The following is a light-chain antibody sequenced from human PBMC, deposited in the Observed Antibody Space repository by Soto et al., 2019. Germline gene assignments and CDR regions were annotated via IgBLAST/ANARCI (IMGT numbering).Light chain of an antibody. CDR1: QSFSGH. CDR3: QQRSNWPFSLT. J-gene: IGKJ4*01. Sequence: EIVLTQSPATLSLSPGERATLSCRASQSFSGHLAWYQQKPGQAPRLLIYDASNRAAGIPARFSGSGSGTDFTLTISSLEPEDFVLYYCQQRSNWPFSLTFGGGTKVEI. CDR2: DAS. V-gene: IGKV3-11*01.